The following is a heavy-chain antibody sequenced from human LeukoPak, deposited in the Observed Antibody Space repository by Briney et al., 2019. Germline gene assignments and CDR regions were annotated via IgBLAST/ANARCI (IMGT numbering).Heavy chain of an antibody. Sequence: SETLSLTCTVSGGSISSGGYYWSWIRQPPGKGLEWIGYIYHSGSTYYNPSLKSRVTISVDRSKNQFSLKLSSVTAADTAVYYCARDQTTVTTGWFDPWGQGTLVTVSS. CDR1: GGSISSGGYY. V-gene: IGHV4-30-2*01. CDR2: IYHSGST. J-gene: IGHJ5*02. CDR3: ARDQTTVTTGWFDP. D-gene: IGHD4-17*01.